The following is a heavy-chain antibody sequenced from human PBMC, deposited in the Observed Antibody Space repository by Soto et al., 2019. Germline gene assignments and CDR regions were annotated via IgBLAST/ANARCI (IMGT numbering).Heavy chain of an antibody. CDR2: ISDGDGDT. CDR3: AKGRTYFDF. V-gene: IGHV3-23*01. Sequence: GGSLRLSCAASGFTFGDYSMTWVRQAPGKGLEWVSDISDGDGDTHYADSVKGRFTTSRDNSKNTLYLQMSSLRAEDAAVYYCAKGRTYFDFWGQGTLVTVSS. CDR1: GFTFGDYS. J-gene: IGHJ4*02.